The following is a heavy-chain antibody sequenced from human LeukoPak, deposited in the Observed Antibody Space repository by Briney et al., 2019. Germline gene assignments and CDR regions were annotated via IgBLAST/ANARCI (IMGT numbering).Heavy chain of an antibody. V-gene: IGHV1-18*01. CDR2: ISAYNGNT. CDR1: GYTFTSYG. J-gene: IGHJ4*02. Sequence: GASVKVSCKASGYTFTSYGISWVRQAPGQGLEWMGWISAYNGNTNYAQKLQGRVTMTTDTSTSTAYMELRSLRSDDTAVYYCASVPYYYDSSGSRTQNRYFDYWGQGTLVTVSS. D-gene: IGHD3-22*01. CDR3: ASVPYYYDSSGSRTQNRYFDY.